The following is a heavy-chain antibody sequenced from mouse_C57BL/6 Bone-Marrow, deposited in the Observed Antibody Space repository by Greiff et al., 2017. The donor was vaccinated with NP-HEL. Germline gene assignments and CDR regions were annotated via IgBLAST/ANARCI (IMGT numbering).Heavy chain of an antibody. CDR1: GFTFTDYY. V-gene: IGHV7-3*01. CDR3: ARYVRAWFAY. J-gene: IGHJ3*01. Sequence: EVQVVESGGGLVQPGGSLSLSCAASGFTFTDYYMSWVRQPPGKALEWLGFIRNKANGYTTEYSASVKGRFTISRDNSPSILFLQMNALRAEDSATYYCARYVRAWFAYWGQGTLVTVSA. CDR2: IRNKANGYTT.